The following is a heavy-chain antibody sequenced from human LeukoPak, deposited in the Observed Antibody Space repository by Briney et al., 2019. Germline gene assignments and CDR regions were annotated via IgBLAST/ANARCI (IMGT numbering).Heavy chain of an antibody. CDR1: GFTFSNYE. D-gene: IGHD3-10*02. CDR2: ISSSGSTI. CDR3: AELGITMIGGV. Sequence: PGGSLRLSCAASGFTFSNYEMNWVRQAPGKGLEWVSYISSSGSTIYYADSVKGRFTISRDNAKNSLYLQMNSLRAEDTAVYYCAELGITMIGGVWGKGTTVTISS. V-gene: IGHV3-48*03. J-gene: IGHJ6*04.